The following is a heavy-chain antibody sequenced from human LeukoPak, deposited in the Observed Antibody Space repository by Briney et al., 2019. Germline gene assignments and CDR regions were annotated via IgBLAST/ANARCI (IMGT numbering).Heavy chain of an antibody. J-gene: IGHJ3*02. CDR1: GYTFTSYY. Sequence: VASVKDSCKASGYTFTSYYMHWVRQAPGQGPEWMGIINPSGGSTSYARKFRGRVTMTRDTSTSTLYMELSSLRSEDTAFYYCARRARGSWINDAFDIWGQGTMVTVSS. V-gene: IGHV1-46*01. CDR3: ARRARGSWINDAFDI. D-gene: IGHD2-2*03. CDR2: INPSGGST.